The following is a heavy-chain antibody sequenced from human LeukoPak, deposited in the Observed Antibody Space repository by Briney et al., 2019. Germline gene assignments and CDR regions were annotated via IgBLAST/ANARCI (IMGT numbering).Heavy chain of an antibody. D-gene: IGHD2-15*01. J-gene: IGHJ5*02. CDR3: ARERGGANWFDP. CDR1: GFTFSSYA. V-gene: IGHV3-7*01. CDR2: IKQDGSEK. Sequence: GGSLRLSCAASGFTFSSYAMHWVRQAPGKGLEWVANIKQDGSEKYYVDSVKGRFTISRDNAKNSLYLQMNSLRAEDTAVYYCARERGGANWFDPWGQGTLVTVSS.